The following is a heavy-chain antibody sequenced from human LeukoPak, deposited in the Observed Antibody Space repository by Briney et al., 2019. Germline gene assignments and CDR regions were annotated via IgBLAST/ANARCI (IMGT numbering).Heavy chain of an antibody. V-gene: IGHV3-21*01. CDR2: ISSSSSYI. Sequence: GGSLRLPCAASGFTFSSYSMNWVRQAPGKGLEWVSSISSSSSYIYYADSVKGRFTISRDNAKNSLYLQMNSLRAEDTAVYYCARDLIGYCSGGSCYPFDPWGQGTLVTVSS. D-gene: IGHD2-15*01. J-gene: IGHJ5*02. CDR3: ARDLIGYCSGGSCYPFDP. CDR1: GFTFSSYS.